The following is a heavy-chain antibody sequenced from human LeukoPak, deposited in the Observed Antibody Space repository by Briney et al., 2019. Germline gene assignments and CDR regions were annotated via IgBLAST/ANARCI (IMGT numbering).Heavy chain of an antibody. Sequence: GGSLRLSCAASGFTFSSYAMSWVRQAPGKGLEWVSAISGSGGSTYYADSVKGRFTISRDNSKNTLYLQMNSLRAEDTAVYYCAFNGGDSDYGDYANASDIWGQGTMVTVSS. J-gene: IGHJ3*02. CDR1: GFTFSSYA. CDR3: AFNGGDSDYGDYANASDI. V-gene: IGHV3-23*01. CDR2: ISGSGGST. D-gene: IGHD4-17*01.